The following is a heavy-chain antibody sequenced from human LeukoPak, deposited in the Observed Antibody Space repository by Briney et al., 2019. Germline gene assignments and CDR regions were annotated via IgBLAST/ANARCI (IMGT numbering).Heavy chain of an antibody. J-gene: IGHJ5*02. Sequence: SETLSLTCAVSGYSISSGYYWGWIRQPPGKGLEWIGSIYHSGSTYYNPSLKSRVTISVDTSKNQFSLKLSPVTAADTAVYYCARLVGPGWFDPWGQGTLVTVSS. V-gene: IGHV4-38-2*01. CDR3: ARLVGPGWFDP. CDR2: IYHSGST. CDR1: GYSISSGYY. D-gene: IGHD1-26*01.